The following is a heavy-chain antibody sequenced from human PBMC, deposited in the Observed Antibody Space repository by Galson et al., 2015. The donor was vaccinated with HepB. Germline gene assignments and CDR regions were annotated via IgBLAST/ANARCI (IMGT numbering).Heavy chain of an antibody. CDR1: GYSFTSYW. V-gene: IGHV5-10-1*01. CDR3: AKGGFYDSSGYYVDY. D-gene: IGHD3-22*01. J-gene: IGHJ4*02. Sequence: QSGAEVKKPGESLRISCKGSGYSFTSYWISWVRQMPGKGLEWMGRIDPSDSYTNYSPSFQGHVTISADKSISTAYLQWSSLKASDTAMYYCAKGGFYDSSGYYVDYWGQGTLVTVSS. CDR2: IDPSDSYT.